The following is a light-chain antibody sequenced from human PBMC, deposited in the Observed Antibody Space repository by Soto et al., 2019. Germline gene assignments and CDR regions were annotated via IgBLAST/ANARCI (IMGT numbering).Light chain of an antibody. J-gene: IGLJ2*01. Sequence: QSVLTQPPSASGTPGQSVTISCSGRISNIGSNYVHWYQQLPGTAPKLLIYKNDQRPSGVPDRISGSKSGTSASLAISGLRYEDEADYYCSTWDDGLSGVLFGGGNKLTVL. CDR1: ISNIGSNY. V-gene: IGLV1-47*01. CDR2: KND. CDR3: STWDDGLSGVL.